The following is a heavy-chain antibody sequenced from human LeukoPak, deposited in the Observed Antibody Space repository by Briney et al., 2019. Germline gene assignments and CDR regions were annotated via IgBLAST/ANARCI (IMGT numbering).Heavy chain of an antibody. J-gene: IGHJ6*03. CDR3: AREGKWFGSFYYYMDV. D-gene: IGHD3-10*01. CDR2: IYDSGST. V-gene: IGHV4-4*07. Sequence: SETLSLTCTVSSGSVKSYYWSWIRQSAGKGLEWLGRIYDSGSTNHNPSLKRRVRMSIDTSKNQFCLNVTSVTDADTAVYYCAREGKWFGSFYYYMDVWGKGTPVTVSS. CDR1: SGSVKSYY.